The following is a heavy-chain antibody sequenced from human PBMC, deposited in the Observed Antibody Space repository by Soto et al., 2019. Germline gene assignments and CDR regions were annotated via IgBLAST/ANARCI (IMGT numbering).Heavy chain of an antibody. CDR2: IGLTGIT. D-gene: IGHD3-16*01. CDR1: GGSFSDYH. V-gene: IGHV4-34*01. Sequence: SETRSLTCAVYGGSFSDYHWNWIRQSPGKGLEWIGEIGLTGITKYSPSLKNRVSVTIDTSKNQFSLRLNSMTAADTAVYYCARGHRVDTPGGGKFYFYSYGMETWGEETTVTVSP. J-gene: IGHJ6*04. CDR3: ARGHRVDTPGGGKFYFYSYGMET.